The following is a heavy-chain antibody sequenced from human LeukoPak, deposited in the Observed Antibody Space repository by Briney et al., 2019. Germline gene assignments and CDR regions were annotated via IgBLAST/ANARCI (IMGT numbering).Heavy chain of an antibody. CDR1: GGTFSSYA. V-gene: IGHV1-46*01. CDR2: INPSGGST. CDR3: ARQFPYYYDSSGYLVGDY. D-gene: IGHD3-22*01. Sequence: ASVKVSCKASGGTFSSYAISWVRQAPGQGLEWMGIINPSGGSTSYAQKFQGRVTMTRDTSTSTVYMELSSLRSEDTAVYYCARQFPYYYDSSGYLVGDYWGQGTLVTVSS. J-gene: IGHJ4*02.